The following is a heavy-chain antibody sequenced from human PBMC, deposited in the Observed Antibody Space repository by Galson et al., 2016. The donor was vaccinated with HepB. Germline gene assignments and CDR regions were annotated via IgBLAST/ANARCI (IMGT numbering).Heavy chain of an antibody. CDR2: INTDGRST. D-gene: IGHD3-16*01. CDR3: ARDIRKISLFFRGHSHASDI. Sequence: SLRLSCAASGFTFSNYWMHWVRQAPGKGLVWVSSINTDGRSTSYADSVKGRFTISRDNAKNTLYLQMNSLRAEDTAVYYCARDIRKISLFFRGHSHASDIWGQGTTVTVSS. J-gene: IGHJ3*02. CDR1: GFTFSNYW. V-gene: IGHV3-74*01.